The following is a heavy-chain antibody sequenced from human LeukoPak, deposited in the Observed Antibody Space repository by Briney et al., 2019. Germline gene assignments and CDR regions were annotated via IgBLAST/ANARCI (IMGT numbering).Heavy chain of an antibody. CDR3: ASNYYDYVWGTYRQAY. D-gene: IGHD3-16*02. CDR1: GFTFSSYA. J-gene: IGHJ4*02. V-gene: IGHV3-23*01. Sequence: GGSLRLSCAASGFTFSSYAMSWVRQAPGKGLEWVSAISGSYGSTYYADSVKGRFTISRDNSKNTLYLQMNSLRAEDTAVYYCASNYYDYVWGTYRQAYWGQGTLVTVSS. CDR2: ISGSYGST.